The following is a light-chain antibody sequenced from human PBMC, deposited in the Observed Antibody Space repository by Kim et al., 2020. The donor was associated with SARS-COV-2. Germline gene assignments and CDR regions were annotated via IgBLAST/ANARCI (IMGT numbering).Light chain of an antibody. CDR2: GAS. Sequence: VSPGDRSTLSCRASQNVSSNLAWYQQKPCQAPRLLIYGASTRATGIPARFSGSGSGTEFTLTISSLQSEDFAVYYCQQYNNWPPHTFGQGTKLEI. V-gene: IGKV3-15*01. J-gene: IGKJ2*01. CDR3: QQYNNWPPHT. CDR1: QNVSSN.